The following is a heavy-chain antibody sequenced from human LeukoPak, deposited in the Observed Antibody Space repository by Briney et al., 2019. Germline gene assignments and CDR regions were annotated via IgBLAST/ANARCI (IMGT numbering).Heavy chain of an antibody. CDR1: GFTFSNYG. CDR3: ARYYGADYDYFDY. J-gene: IGHJ4*02. Sequence: GRSLRLSCAASGFTFSNYGMHWVRQAPGKGLEWVAVISHDGSNKYYADSVKGRFTISRDNYKNTLYLQTNSLRAEDTAVYYCARYYGADYDYFDYWGQGTLVTVSS. D-gene: IGHD4-17*01. V-gene: IGHV3-30*03. CDR2: ISHDGSNK.